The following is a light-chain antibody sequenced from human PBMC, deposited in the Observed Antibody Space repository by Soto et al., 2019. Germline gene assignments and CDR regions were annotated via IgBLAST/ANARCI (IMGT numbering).Light chain of an antibody. J-gene: IGKJ4*01. V-gene: IGKV1-5*03. Sequence: DIPMTQSPSTLSASVGDRVTITCRASQSISSWLAWYQQKPGKAPNLLIYKASSLESGVPSRFNGSGSGTEFTLTSSSLQPDDFSTYYCQQYNSYPLTFGGGTKVEIK. CDR1: QSISSW. CDR2: KAS. CDR3: QQYNSYPLT.